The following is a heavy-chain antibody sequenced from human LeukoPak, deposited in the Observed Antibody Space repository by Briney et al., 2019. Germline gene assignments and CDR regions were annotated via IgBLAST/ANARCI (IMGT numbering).Heavy chain of an antibody. CDR3: ARGGSLYDASYYYYLDV. D-gene: IGHD2/OR15-2a*01. J-gene: IGHJ6*03. CDR2: IDTAGDR. Sequence: GGSLRLSCAASGFTFRNYDMHWVRQASGKGLEWVSVIDTAGDRNYPVSVKGRFTISRENAKSSLYLQMNNLRAGGTAVYYCARGGSLYDASYYYYLDVWGKGTRVTVSS. CDR1: GFTFRNYD. V-gene: IGHV3-13*01.